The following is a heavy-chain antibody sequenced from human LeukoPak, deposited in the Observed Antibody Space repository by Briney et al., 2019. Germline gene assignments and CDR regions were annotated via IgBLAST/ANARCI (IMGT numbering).Heavy chain of an antibody. CDR3: ARAWIAVAGTGWFDP. V-gene: IGHV4-30-2*01. D-gene: IGHD6-19*01. Sequence: SQTLSLTCTVSGGSISSGGYYWSWIRQPPGKGLEWIGYIYHSGSTYYNPSLKSRVTISVDRSKNQFSLKLSSVTAADTAVYYCARAWIAVAGTGWFDPWGQGTLVTVSS. CDR1: GGSISSGGYY. J-gene: IGHJ5*02. CDR2: IYHSGST.